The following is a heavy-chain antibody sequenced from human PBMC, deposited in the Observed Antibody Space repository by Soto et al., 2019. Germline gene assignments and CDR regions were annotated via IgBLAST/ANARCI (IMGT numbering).Heavy chain of an antibody. Sequence: ASVKVSCKASGYTFTSYAMHWVRQAPGQRLEWMGWINAGNGNTKYSQKFQGRVTITRDTSASTAYMELSSLRSEDTAVYYCAGGQWDFRGGSCYWGTDAFVIWGQGKMVPVSS. J-gene: IGHJ3*02. V-gene: IGHV1-3*01. CDR3: AGGQWDFRGGSCYWGTDAFVI. D-gene: IGHD2-15*01. CDR2: INAGNGNT. CDR1: GYTFTSYA.